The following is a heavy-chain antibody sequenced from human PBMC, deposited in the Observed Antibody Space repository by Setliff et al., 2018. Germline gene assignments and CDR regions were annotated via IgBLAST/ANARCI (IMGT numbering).Heavy chain of an antibody. D-gene: IGHD3-3*01. Sequence: ASVKVSCKASGYTFTAYYMHWVRQAPGQGLEWMGWINPGSGATNLAQKFKGRVTMTRDTSISTAYMELSSLRSEDTAVYYCARGPSPYYDFWSGYYFHYYYYMDVWGKGTTVTVSS. J-gene: IGHJ6*03. CDR2: INPGSGAT. CDR3: ARGPSPYYDFWSGYYFHYYYYMDV. V-gene: IGHV1-2*02. CDR1: GYTFTAYY.